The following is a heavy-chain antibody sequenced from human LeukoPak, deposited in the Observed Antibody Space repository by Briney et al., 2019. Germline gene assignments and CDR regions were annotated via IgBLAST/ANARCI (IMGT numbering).Heavy chain of an antibody. D-gene: IGHD5-24*01. CDR2: IYASGST. CDR3: LRGGMRNGYVEDAFDI. J-gene: IGHJ3*02. Sequence: SQTLSLTCTVSGGSISSGSYYWSWIRQPAGKGLEWIGRIYASGSTNYKPSLKSRVTISLDTSKNQISLKLNSVTAADTAVYYCLRGGMRNGYVEDAFDIWGPGTMVTVSS. CDR1: GGSISSGSYY. V-gene: IGHV4-61*02.